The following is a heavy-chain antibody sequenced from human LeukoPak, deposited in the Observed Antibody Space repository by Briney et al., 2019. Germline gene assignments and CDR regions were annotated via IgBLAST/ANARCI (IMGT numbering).Heavy chain of an antibody. CDR3: VRESWPPGYKTRYYYYMDV. J-gene: IGHJ6*03. D-gene: IGHD1-1*01. Sequence: PSETLSLTCTVSGGSISSYYWSWILQPPGKVLEWIGYIYYSGSTNYNPSLKSRVTISVDTSKNQFSLKLSSVTAADTAVYYCVRESWPPGYKTRYYYYMDVWGKGTTVTVSS. CDR2: IYYSGST. CDR1: GGSISSYY. V-gene: IGHV4-59*01.